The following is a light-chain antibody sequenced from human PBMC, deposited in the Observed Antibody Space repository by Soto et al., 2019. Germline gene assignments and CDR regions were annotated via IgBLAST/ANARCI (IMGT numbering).Light chain of an antibody. J-gene: IGKJ1*01. Sequence: IVMTQSPATLSVSPGERATLSCRASQSVSSNLAWYPQKPGQAPRLVIYGASTRATGIPARFSGSGSGTEFTLTISSLQSEDFAVYYGQQYNNWPLTFGQGTKVEIK. CDR3: QQYNNWPLT. CDR1: QSVSSN. V-gene: IGKV3-15*01. CDR2: GAS.